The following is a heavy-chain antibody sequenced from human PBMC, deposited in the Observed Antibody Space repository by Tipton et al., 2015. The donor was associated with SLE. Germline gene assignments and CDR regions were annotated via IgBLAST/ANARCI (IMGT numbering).Heavy chain of an antibody. CDR2: ITHSGST. CDR3: ARGKDYDFWSGYYLFFDY. Sequence: TLSLTCAVYGGSFSGYYWSWIRQPPGKGLEWIGEITHSGSTNYSPSLKSRVTISVDTSKNQFPLNLSSVTGADTAMYYCARGKDYDFWSGYYLFFDYWGQGTLVTVSS. J-gene: IGHJ4*02. CDR1: GGSFSGYY. V-gene: IGHV4-34*01. D-gene: IGHD3-3*01.